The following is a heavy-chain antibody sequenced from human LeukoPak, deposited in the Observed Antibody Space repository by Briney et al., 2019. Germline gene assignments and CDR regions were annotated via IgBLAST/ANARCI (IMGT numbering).Heavy chain of an antibody. V-gene: IGHV3-7*01. J-gene: IGHJ4*02. CDR2: IKEDGSKK. CDR3: ARHGNHYYGSGGFDY. Sequence: PGGSLRLSCEASGFTLSSYWMTWVRQAPGKGLEWVANIKEDGSKKYYVESVRGRFTISRDNAENSLYLQMNSLRAEDTAVYYCARHGNHYYGSGGFDYWGQGTLVTVSS. D-gene: IGHD3-10*01. CDR1: GFTLSSYW.